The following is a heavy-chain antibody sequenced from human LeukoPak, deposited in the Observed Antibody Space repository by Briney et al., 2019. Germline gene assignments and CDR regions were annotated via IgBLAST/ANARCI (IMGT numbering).Heavy chain of an antibody. Sequence: GGPLRLSCAASGFTFRGNGMHWVRQAPGKGLEWVAIIWYDGSNRYYADSVKGRFTISRDNSKNTLFLQMNSLTAEDTAVYYCARDQGTSVTAMVGGHFDYWGPGTLVTVSS. D-gene: IGHD4-17*01. CDR3: ARDQGTSVTAMVGGHFDY. V-gene: IGHV3-33*01. J-gene: IGHJ4*02. CDR1: GFTFRGNG. CDR2: IWYDGSNR.